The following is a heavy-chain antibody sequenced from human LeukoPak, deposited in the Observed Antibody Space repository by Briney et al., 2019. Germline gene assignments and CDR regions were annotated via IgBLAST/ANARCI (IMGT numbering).Heavy chain of an antibody. D-gene: IGHD3-10*01. J-gene: IGHJ3*01. Sequence: SETLSLTCSVSGDSISSRNWWTWVRQTPEKGLEWIGEIFHTGSTNYNPSVEGRVTISIDKSRNHSSLMLTSVTAADTALYYCARGMWFDTLFSAFDVWGQGTMVSVSS. CDR3: ARGMWFDTLFSAFDV. CDR2: IFHTGST. V-gene: IGHV4-4*02. CDR1: GDSISSRNW.